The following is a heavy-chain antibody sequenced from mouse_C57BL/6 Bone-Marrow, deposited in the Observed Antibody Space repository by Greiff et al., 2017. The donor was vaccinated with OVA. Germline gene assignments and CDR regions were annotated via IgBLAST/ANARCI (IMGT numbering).Heavy chain of an antibody. CDR2: IWRGGST. V-gene: IGHV2-5*01. CDR1: GFSLTSYG. J-gene: IGHJ3*01. D-gene: IGHD2-4*01. CDR3: AKIHYDYEGDSFAY. Sequence: QVQLQQSGPGLVQPSQSLSITCTVSGFSLTSYGVPWVRQSPGKGLEWLGVIWRGGSTDYNAAFMSRLSITKDNSKSQVFFKMNSLQADDTAIYYCAKIHYDYEGDSFAYWGQGTLVTVSA.